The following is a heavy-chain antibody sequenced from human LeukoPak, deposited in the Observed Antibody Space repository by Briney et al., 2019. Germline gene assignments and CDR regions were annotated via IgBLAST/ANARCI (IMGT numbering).Heavy chain of an antibody. CDR1: GGSINSGAYY. Sequence: SQTLSLTCTVSGGSINSGAYYWSWIRQHPGKGLEWIGYIYYSGSNYYNPSLKSRVTISVDTSKNQFSLKLSSVTAADTAVYYCAGCSGGSPIDAFHIWGQGTMVTVSP. D-gene: IGHD2-15*01. CDR2: IYYSGSN. J-gene: IGHJ3*02. V-gene: IGHV4-31*03. CDR3: AGCSGGSPIDAFHI.